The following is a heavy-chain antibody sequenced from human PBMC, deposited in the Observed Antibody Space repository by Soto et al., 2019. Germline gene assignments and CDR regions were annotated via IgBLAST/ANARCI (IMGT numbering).Heavy chain of an antibody. V-gene: IGHV4-34*01. CDR1: GGSFSGYY. D-gene: IGHD3-9*01. Sequence: QVQLQQWGAGPLRPLETLSLTCGVSGGSFSGYYWAWIRQSPGKGLEWIGEINDRGSTNYNPSLKGRVSISVDTSKNHYSLNLRSVTAADTAVYYCARESHDILTGPPWVWYFDLWGRGTLVTVSS. CDR3: ARESHDILTGPPWVWYFDL. J-gene: IGHJ2*01. CDR2: INDRGST.